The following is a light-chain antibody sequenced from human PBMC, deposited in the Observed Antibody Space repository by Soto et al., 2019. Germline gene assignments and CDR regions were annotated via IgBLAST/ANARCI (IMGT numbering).Light chain of an antibody. CDR1: AGDVGNYNL. CDR2: EDS. CDR3: CSFAGTNALI. J-gene: IGLJ2*01. Sequence: QAVVTQPASVSGSPGQSITISCTGTAGDVGNYNLVSGYQHHPGKPPKLMIYEDSARPSGVSDRFSGSKSGNTASLTISGLQAEDEADYYCCSFAGTNALIFGGGTKVTVL. V-gene: IGLV2-23*01.